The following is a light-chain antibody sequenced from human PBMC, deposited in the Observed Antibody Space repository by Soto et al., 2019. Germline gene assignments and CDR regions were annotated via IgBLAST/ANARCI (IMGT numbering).Light chain of an antibody. CDR2: SAS. J-gene: IGKJ1*01. Sequence: DIQMTQSPVSLSASVGDRVTISCRASQSIGNYLNWYQQKAGEVPKLLIYSASSLQSGVPSRFSGSASGTDFTLSISNLQPEDFATYYCQQYYSYPRTLGQGTKVDIK. V-gene: IGKV1-39*01. CDR1: QSIGNY. CDR3: QQYYSYPRT.